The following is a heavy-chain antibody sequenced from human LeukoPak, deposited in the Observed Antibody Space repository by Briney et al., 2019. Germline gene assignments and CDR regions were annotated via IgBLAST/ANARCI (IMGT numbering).Heavy chain of an antibody. CDR3: ARGLTQLGTAYYYYIDV. V-gene: IGHV4-34*01. CDR1: GGSFSGYS. D-gene: IGHD7-27*01. CDR2: IIHSGST. Sequence: PSETLSLTCAVSGGSFSGYSWSWIRQSPGKGLEWIADIIHSGSTNYNSYLKGRVTISLDTSKNQFSLNLTSVTAADTAVYYCARGLTQLGTAYYYYIDVWGKGTTVIVSS. J-gene: IGHJ6*03.